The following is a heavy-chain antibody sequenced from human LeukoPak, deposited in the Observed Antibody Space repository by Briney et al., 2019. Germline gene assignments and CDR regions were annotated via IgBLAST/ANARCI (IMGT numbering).Heavy chain of an antibody. J-gene: IGHJ6*03. CDR1: GFTFTTYA. CDR2: ISSNGGST. D-gene: IGHD2-15*01. V-gene: IGHV3-64*01. CDR3: ARAAGSGPNIYYYYMDV. Sequence: GGSLRLSCAASGFTFTTYAMCWVRQAPGKGVEYVSAISSNGGSTYYANSVKGRCTISRDNSNNTISLQMGSLRAEVMAVSCCARAAGSGPNIYYYYMDVWRKGRTVTVSS.